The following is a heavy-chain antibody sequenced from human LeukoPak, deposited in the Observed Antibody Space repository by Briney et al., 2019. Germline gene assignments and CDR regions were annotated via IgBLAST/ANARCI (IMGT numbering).Heavy chain of an antibody. CDR2: ISYDGTIK. CDR3: AKDRTGSWTFDY. Sequence: PGGSLRLSCAVSGFTFSGYSMHWVRQAPSKGLEWVAFISYDGTIKWYGDSVKGRFTISRDNSKNTLYLQMDSLRAEDTAVYYCAKDRTGSWTFDYWGQGTLVTVSS. D-gene: IGHD3/OR15-3a*01. J-gene: IGHJ4*02. V-gene: IGHV3-30*02. CDR1: GFTFSGYS.